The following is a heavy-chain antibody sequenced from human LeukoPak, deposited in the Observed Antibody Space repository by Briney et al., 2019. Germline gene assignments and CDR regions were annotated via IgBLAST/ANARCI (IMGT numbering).Heavy chain of an antibody. CDR2: IYTSGST. V-gene: IGHV4-4*07. J-gene: IGHJ3*02. Sequence: PSETLSLTYSVGGGSISSYYWSWLRQPAGKGAEWIGRIYTSGSTNYKPSLKSRVTMTVDTSKDQISLNLSSVTAADTAVYYCARDSLGFSAFDIWGQGTMITVSS. CDR1: GGSISSYY. D-gene: IGHD3-16*01. CDR3: ARDSLGFSAFDI.